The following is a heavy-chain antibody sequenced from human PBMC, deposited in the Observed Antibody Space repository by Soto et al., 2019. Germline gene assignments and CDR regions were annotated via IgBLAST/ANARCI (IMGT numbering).Heavy chain of an antibody. CDR1: GGSFSGYY. CDR3: ASVTPRKYYFDY. CDR2: INHSGST. J-gene: IGHJ4*01. V-gene: IGHV4-34*01. Sequence: QVQLQQWGAGLLKPSETLSLTCAAYGGSFSGYYWCWIRQLPGKGLEWIGEINHSGSTNYNPSHTSRHTISVDSSKNQFSLKLRSVTAADTAVYDCASVTPRKYYFDYWGQGTPVTVSS. D-gene: IGHD2-21*02.